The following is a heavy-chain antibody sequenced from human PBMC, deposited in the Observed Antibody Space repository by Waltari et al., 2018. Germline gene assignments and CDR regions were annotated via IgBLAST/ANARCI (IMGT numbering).Heavy chain of an antibody. CDR3: ARDVIVVVTAIKSRIGYYGMDV. V-gene: IGHV3-33*01. D-gene: IGHD2-21*02. J-gene: IGHJ6*02. Sequence: QVQLVESGGGVVQPGRSLRLSCAASGFTFSSYGMHWVRQAPGKGLEWVAVIWYGVSNKYYADSVKGRFTISRDNSKNTLYLQMNSLRAEDTAVYYCARDVIVVVTAIKSRIGYYGMDVWGQGTTVTVSS. CDR2: IWYGVSNK. CDR1: GFTFSSYG.